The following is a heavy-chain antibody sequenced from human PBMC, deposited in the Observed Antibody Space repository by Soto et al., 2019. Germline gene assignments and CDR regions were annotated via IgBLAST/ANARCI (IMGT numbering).Heavy chain of an antibody. Sequence: GGSMRLSCAASGFTFSSYAMHWVRQAPGKGLEYVSVITSNGGNTDYASSVKGRFTISRDNSKNTLYLQMGSLRAEDMAVYYCARRIPFGYGMDVWGQGTTVTVSS. V-gene: IGHV3-64*01. J-gene: IGHJ6*02. CDR2: ITSNGGNT. D-gene: IGHD2-21*01. CDR3: ARRIPFGYGMDV. CDR1: GFTFSSYA.